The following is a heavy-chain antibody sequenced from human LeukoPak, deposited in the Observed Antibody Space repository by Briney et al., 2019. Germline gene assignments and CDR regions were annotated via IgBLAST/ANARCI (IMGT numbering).Heavy chain of an antibody. D-gene: IGHD3-22*01. CDR3: ARFPNYYDSSGFDY. Sequence: ASVKVSCKASGYTFTGYYMHWVRQAPGQGLEWLGWINPNSGGTNYAQKFQGRVTMTRDTSISTAYMELRSLRSDDTAVYYCARFPNYYDSSGFDYWGQGTLVTVSS. CDR1: GYTFTGYY. J-gene: IGHJ4*02. V-gene: IGHV1-2*02. CDR2: INPNSGGT.